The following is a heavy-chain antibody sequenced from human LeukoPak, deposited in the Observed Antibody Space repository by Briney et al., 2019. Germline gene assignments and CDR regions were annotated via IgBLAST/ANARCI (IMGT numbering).Heavy chain of an antibody. CDR2: MNPNSGNT. CDR3: ARDGVPAAIDYYYMDV. V-gene: IGHV1-8*01. D-gene: IGHD2-2*02. J-gene: IGHJ6*03. Sequence: ASVKVSCKASGYTFTSYDINWVRQATGQGLEWMGWMNPNSGNTGYAQKFQGRVTMTRNTSISTAYMELSSLRSEDTAVYYCARDGVPAAIDYYYMDVWGKGTTVTVSS. CDR1: GYTFTSYD.